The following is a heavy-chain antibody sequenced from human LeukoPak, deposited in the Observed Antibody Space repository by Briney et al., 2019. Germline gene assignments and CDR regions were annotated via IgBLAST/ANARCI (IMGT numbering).Heavy chain of an antibody. CDR1: GFTFNDYY. CDR3: ARESRQWLVLGGVDY. Sequence: GGSLRLSCAASGFTFNDYYMSWIRQAPGKGLEWVSYMSSSGSTIYYADSVKGRFTISRDNAKNSLYLQMNSLRAEDTAVCYCARESRQWLVLGGVDYWGQGTLVTVSS. J-gene: IGHJ4*02. CDR2: MSSSGSTI. D-gene: IGHD6-19*01. V-gene: IGHV3-11*04.